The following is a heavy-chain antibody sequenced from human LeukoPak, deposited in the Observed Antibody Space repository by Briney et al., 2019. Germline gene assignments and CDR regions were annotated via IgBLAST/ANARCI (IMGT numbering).Heavy chain of an antibody. D-gene: IGHD6-13*01. Sequence: SETLSLTCTVSGGSISTYYWNWIRQPPGKGLEWIGYISNSGIITYNHSLKSRVTISVDTSKSQFSLKLNSVTAADTAVYFCARSGGYSSSWSLWGQGTLVTVSS. CDR2: ISNSGII. CDR1: GGSISTYY. CDR3: ARSGGYSSSWSL. J-gene: IGHJ4*02. V-gene: IGHV4-59*01.